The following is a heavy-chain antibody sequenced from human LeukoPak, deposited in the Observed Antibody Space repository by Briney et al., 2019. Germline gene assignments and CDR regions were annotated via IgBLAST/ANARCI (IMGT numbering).Heavy chain of an antibody. Sequence: SETLSLTCTVSGGSISSYYWSWIWQPPGKGLEWIGYIYYSGSTNYNPSLKSRVTISVGTSKNQFSLKLSSVTAADTAVYYCAGSGWYLFNAFDIWGQGTMVTVSS. CDR1: GGSISSYY. J-gene: IGHJ3*02. CDR3: AGSGWYLFNAFDI. CDR2: IYYSGST. D-gene: IGHD6-19*01. V-gene: IGHV4-59*01.